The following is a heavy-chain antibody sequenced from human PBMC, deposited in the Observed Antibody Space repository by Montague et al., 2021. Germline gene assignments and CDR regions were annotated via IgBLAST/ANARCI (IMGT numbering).Heavy chain of an antibody. CDR2: ISYDGIKE. J-gene: IGHJ6*03. CDR3: ARASSYGKSSYYYMDV. Sequence: SLRLSCAPSGFTFSSYAMHWVRQAPGRGLEWVAVISYDGIKEYYADPVRGRFTISRDNSNNTLYMQMNSLRAEDTAMYYCARASSYGKSSYYYMDVWGRGTTVTVSS. V-gene: IGHV3-30-3*01. D-gene: IGHD4-17*01. CDR1: GFTFSSYA.